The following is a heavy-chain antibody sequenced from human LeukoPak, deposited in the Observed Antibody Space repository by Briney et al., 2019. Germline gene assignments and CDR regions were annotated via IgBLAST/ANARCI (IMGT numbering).Heavy chain of an antibody. Sequence: SETLSLTCTVSGGSISSYYWSWIRQPPGKGLEWIGYIYYSGSTNYNPSLKCRVTISVDTSKNQFSLKLSSVTAADTAVYYCARRRYYDSSGAKGFDYWGQGTLVTVSS. V-gene: IGHV4-59*01. CDR1: GGSISSYY. CDR2: IYYSGST. D-gene: IGHD3-22*01. CDR3: ARRRYYDSSGAKGFDY. J-gene: IGHJ4*02.